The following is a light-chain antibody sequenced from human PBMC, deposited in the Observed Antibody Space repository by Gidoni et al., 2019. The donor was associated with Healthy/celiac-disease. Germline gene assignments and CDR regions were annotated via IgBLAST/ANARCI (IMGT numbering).Light chain of an antibody. V-gene: IGLV3-1*01. CDR2: QDS. Sequence: SYELTQPPSVSASPGQTASITCSGDKLGDKYACWYQQKPSQSPVLVIYQDSKRPSGIPERFSGSNSGNTATLTISGTRAMDEADYYCQAWDSSSVVFGGGTKLTVL. CDR1: KLGDKY. CDR3: QAWDSSSVV. J-gene: IGLJ2*01.